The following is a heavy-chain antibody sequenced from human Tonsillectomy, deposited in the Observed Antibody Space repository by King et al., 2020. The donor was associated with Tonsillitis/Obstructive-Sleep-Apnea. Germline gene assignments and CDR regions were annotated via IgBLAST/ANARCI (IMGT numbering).Heavy chain of an antibody. D-gene: IGHD3-16*01. Sequence: VQLVESGGGVVQPGRSLRLSCAASGFTFSSYGMNWVRQAPGKGLEWVAVIWYDGSNKYYVDSVKGRFTISRDNSKNMLWLQMNSLRAEDTGVYYCARWGDGRRFHYWGQGTLVTVSS. J-gene: IGHJ4*02. CDR1: GFTFSSYG. V-gene: IGHV3-33*01. CDR2: IWYDGSNK. CDR3: ARWGDGRRFHY.